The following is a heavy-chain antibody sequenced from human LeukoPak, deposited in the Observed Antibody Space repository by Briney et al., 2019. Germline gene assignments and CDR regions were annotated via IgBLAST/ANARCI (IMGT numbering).Heavy chain of an antibody. J-gene: IGHJ5*02. CDR3: ARGDKQLLFKRNKGGFDP. Sequence: GGPLRLSCAASGFTVSSNEMSWVRQAPGKGLEWVSSISGGSTYYADSRKGRFTISRDNSKNTLYLQMNSLRTEDTAVYYCARGDKQLLFKRNKGGFDPWGQGTLVTVSS. CDR1: GFTVSSNE. V-gene: IGHV3-38-3*01. D-gene: IGHD1-1*01. CDR2: ISGGST.